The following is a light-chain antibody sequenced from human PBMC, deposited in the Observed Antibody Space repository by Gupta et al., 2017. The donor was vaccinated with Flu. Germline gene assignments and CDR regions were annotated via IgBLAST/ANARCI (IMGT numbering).Light chain of an antibody. J-gene: IGKJ1*01. Sequence: RTLSFCPGERATLSCRASKSISSSVLAWYQQKPGQAPRLLIYGASSRATGIPDRFSGSGSGTDFTLTISRLEPEDFAVYYCQQSGSSPWTFGQGTQVEVK. CDR3: QQSGSSPWT. CDR1: KSISSSV. CDR2: GAS. V-gene: IGKV3-20*01.